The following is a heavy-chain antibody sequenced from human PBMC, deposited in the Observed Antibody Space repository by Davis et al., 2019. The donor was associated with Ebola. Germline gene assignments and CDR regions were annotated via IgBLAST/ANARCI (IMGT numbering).Heavy chain of an antibody. V-gene: IGHV1-3*01. CDR1: GYTFTSYA. Sequence: ASVKVSCKASGYTFTSYAMHWVRQAPGQRLEWMGWINAGNGNTKYSQKLQARVTMTTDTSTSTAYMELRSLRSDDTAVYYCARGFTMIVAGWCDYWGQGTLVTVSS. D-gene: IGHD3-22*01. CDR2: INAGNGNT. J-gene: IGHJ4*02. CDR3: ARGFTMIVAGWCDY.